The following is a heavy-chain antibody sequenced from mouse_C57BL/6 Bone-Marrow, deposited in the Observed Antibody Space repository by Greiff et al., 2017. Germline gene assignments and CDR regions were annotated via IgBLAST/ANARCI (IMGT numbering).Heavy chain of an antibody. CDR2: ISNGGGST. CDR3: ARQDSNYEEGFAY. D-gene: IGHD2-5*01. CDR1: GFTFSDYY. V-gene: IGHV5-12*01. J-gene: IGHJ3*01. Sequence: EVMLVESGGGLVQPGGSLKLSCAASGFTFSDYYMYWVRQTPEKRLEWVAYISNGGGSTYYPDTVKGRFTISRDNAKNTLYLQMSRLKSEDTAMYYCARQDSNYEEGFAYWGQGTLVTVSA.